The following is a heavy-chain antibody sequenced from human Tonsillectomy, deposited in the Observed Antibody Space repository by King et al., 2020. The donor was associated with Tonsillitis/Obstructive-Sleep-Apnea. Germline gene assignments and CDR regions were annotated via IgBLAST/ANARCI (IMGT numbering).Heavy chain of an antibody. CDR2: IIPIFGTA. D-gene: IGHD2-2*01. Sequence: VQLVESGAEVKKPGSSVKVYCKASGGTFSSYAISWVRQAPGQGLEWMGGIIPIFGTANYAQKFQGRVTITADESTSTAYMELSSLRSEDTAVYYCAGDIVVVPAAPTHYYYYYMDVWGKGTTVTVSS. CDR3: AGDIVVVPAAPTHYYYYYMDV. J-gene: IGHJ6*03. V-gene: IGHV1-69*01. CDR1: GGTFSSYA.